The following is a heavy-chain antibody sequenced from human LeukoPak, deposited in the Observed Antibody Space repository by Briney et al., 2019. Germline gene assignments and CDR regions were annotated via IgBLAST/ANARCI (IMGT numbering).Heavy chain of an antibody. J-gene: IGHJ4*02. CDR2: MSPNSGNT. Sequence: ASVKVSCKASGYTFTGYYMHWVRQATGQGLEWMGWMSPNSGNTVYAQKFQGRVTMTRDTSISTVYMELSSLRSEDTAVYYCARGIGAVGDFWGQGTLVTVSS. CDR3: ARGIGAVGDF. V-gene: IGHV1-8*02. CDR1: GYTFTGYY. D-gene: IGHD2-2*01.